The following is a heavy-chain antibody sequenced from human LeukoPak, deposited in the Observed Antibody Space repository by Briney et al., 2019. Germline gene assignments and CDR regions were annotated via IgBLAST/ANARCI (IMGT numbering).Heavy chain of an antibody. D-gene: IGHD6-19*01. CDR3: ARTVSGWPDY. CDR2: IYSDGST. J-gene: IGHJ4*02. Sequence: GGSLRLSGAASGFTVSSNYMIWGRQAPGKRLEWISVIYSDGSTYYAESVKDRFTISRDNSKNTMYLQMNSLRAEDTAVYYCARTVSGWPDYWGQGTLVTVSS. CDR1: GFTVSSNY. V-gene: IGHV3-53*01.